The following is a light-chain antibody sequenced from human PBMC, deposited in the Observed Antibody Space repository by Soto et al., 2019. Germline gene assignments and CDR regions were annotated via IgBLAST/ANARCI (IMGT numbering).Light chain of an antibody. V-gene: IGKV3-20*01. Sequence: EIVLTQSPGTLSLSPGERATLSCRASQSVSSNYLGWYQQKPGQAPRLLIYGASSRATGIPDRYSGSGSGTDFTLTISRLEPEDFAVYYCQQYGSSPVTFGPGTKVDIK. CDR3: QQYGSSPVT. CDR1: QSVSSNY. J-gene: IGKJ3*01. CDR2: GAS.